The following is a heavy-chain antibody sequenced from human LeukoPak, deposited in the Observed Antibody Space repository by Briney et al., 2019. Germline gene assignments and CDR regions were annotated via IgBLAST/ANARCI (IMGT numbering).Heavy chain of an antibody. Sequence: GGSLRLSCAASGFTFSWYWMHWVRQAPGKGLVWVSRIKSDGSTNYADSVKGRFTISRDNAKNTVSLQMNSLRAEDTGVYYCARAPAEIGGYYPEYFRHWGQGTLVTVSS. CDR3: ARAPAEIGGYYPEYFRH. CDR2: IKSDGST. CDR1: GFTFSWYW. J-gene: IGHJ1*01. V-gene: IGHV3-74*01. D-gene: IGHD3-22*01.